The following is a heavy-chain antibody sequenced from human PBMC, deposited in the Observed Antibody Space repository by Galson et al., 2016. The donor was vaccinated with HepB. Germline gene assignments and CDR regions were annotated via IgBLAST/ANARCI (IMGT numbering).Heavy chain of an antibody. V-gene: IGHV3-53*04. J-gene: IGHJ4*02. Sequence: SLRLSCAASGFTVSSNYMTWVRQAPGKGLEWVPSIYSGDRTYYADSVKGRFTISRHNSKNTLYLQMNSLRTEDTAVYYCVRSAYSGSYFDYWGQGTPVTVSS. D-gene: IGHD1-26*01. CDR3: VRSAYSGSYFDY. CDR1: GFTVSSNY. CDR2: IYSGDRT.